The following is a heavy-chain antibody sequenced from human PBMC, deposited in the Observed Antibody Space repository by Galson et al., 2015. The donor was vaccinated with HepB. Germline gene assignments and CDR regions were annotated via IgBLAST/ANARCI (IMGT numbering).Heavy chain of an antibody. V-gene: IGHV3-23*01. D-gene: IGHD3-3*01. CDR2: MSGSGGST. CDR1: GFSFSEYA. CDR3: AKDRDTYYDFWSGYYLDY. Sequence: SLRLSCAASGFSFSEYAMTWVRQAPGKGLEWVPGMSGSGGSTYYADSVKGRFTISRDNSKNTLYMQMNSLRAEDTAVYYCAKDRDTYYDFWSGYYLDYWGQGTLVTVSS. J-gene: IGHJ4*02.